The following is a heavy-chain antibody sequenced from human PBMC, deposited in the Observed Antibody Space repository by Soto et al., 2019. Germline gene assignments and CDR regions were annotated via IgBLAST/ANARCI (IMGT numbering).Heavy chain of an antibody. CDR3: ARAFYDRRSYWFDP. V-gene: IGHV3-72*01. Sequence: PGGSLRLSCAASGFSFSDHYMDWVRQAPGKGLEWVGRSRNKANSYSTEYAASVKGRFTISRDDSNNSLHLQMNSLQTEDTAVYYCARAFYDRRSYWFDPWGQGILVTVSS. CDR1: GFSFSDHY. D-gene: IGHD3-22*01. J-gene: IGHJ5*02. CDR2: SRNKANSYST.